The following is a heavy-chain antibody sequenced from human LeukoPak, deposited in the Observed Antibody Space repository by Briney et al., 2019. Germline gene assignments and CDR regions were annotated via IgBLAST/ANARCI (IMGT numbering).Heavy chain of an antibody. Sequence: GASVKVSCKASGYTFTSYGISWVRQAPGQGLEWMGWISAYNGNTNYAQKLQGRVTMTTDTSTSTAYMELRSLRSDDTAVYYCARSALLWFGTPLNAFDIWGQGTMVTVSS. CDR1: GYTFTSYG. CDR3: ARSALLWFGTPLNAFDI. CDR2: ISAYNGNT. J-gene: IGHJ3*02. V-gene: IGHV1-18*01. D-gene: IGHD3-10*01.